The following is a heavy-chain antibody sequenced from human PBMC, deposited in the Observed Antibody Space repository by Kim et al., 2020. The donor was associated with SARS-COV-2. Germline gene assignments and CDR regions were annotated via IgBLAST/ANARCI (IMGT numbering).Heavy chain of an antibody. Sequence: GGSLRLSCAASGFTFSSYSMNWVRQAPGKGLEWVSSISSSSSYIYYADSVKGRFTISRDNAKNSLYLQMNSLRAEDTAVYYCARRGERFSAFDIWGQGTMVTVSS. V-gene: IGHV3-21*01. D-gene: IGHD3-16*01. J-gene: IGHJ3*02. CDR2: ISSSSSYI. CDR1: GFTFSSYS. CDR3: ARRGERFSAFDI.